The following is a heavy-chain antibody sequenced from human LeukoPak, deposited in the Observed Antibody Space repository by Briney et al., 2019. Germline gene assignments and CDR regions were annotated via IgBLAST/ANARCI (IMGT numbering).Heavy chain of an antibody. Sequence: GESLKISCKGSGYSFTSYWIGWVRQMPGKGLEWMGIIYPGDSDTRYSPSFQGQVTISADKSISTAYLQWSSLKASDTAMYYCARTNYDILTGYPNWFDPWGRGNLVTVSS. CDR2: IYPGDSDT. D-gene: IGHD3-9*01. CDR1: GYSFTSYW. CDR3: ARTNYDILTGYPNWFDP. J-gene: IGHJ5*02. V-gene: IGHV5-51*01.